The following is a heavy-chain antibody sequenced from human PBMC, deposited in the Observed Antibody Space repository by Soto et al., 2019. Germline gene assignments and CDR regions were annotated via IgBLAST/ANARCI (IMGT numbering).Heavy chain of an antibody. V-gene: IGHV3-23*01. J-gene: IGHJ4*02. CDR1: GFTFSSYA. CDR3: AKGPPSSYFDY. Sequence: GGSLRLSCAASGFTFSSYAMRWVRQAPGKGLEWVSAISGSGGSTYYADSVKGRFTISRETSKNTLYLQMNSLRAEDTAVYYCAKGPPSSYFDYWGQGTLVTVSS. CDR2: ISGSGGST.